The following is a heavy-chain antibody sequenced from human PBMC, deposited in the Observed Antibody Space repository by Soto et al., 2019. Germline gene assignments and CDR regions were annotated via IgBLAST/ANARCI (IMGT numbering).Heavy chain of an antibody. J-gene: IGHJ4*02. V-gene: IGHV1-3*01. CDR2: INAGNGNT. CDR3: TRDKGYCSGASCYNPLFDY. D-gene: IGHD2-2*02. Sequence: ASVKVSCKASGYTFTGYAMHWVRQAPGQRLEWMGWINAGNGNTKYSQKFQGRVTITRDTSASTAYMELSSLRSEDTAVYYCTRDKGYCSGASCYNPLFDYWGQGTQVTVSS. CDR1: GYTFTGYA.